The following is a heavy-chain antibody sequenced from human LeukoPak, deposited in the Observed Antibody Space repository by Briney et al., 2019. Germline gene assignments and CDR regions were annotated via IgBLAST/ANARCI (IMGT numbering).Heavy chain of an antibody. CDR2: INHSGST. V-gene: IGHV4-34*01. D-gene: IGHD2/OR15-2a*01. Sequence: PSETLSLTCAVYGGSFSGYSWSWIRQPPGKGLEWIGEINHSGSTNYNPSLKSRVTISVDTSKNQFSLKLSSVTAADTAVYYCARHGRLRRMTTSWFDPWGQGTLVTVSS. CDR3: ARHGRLRRMTTSWFDP. J-gene: IGHJ5*02. CDR1: GGSFSGYS.